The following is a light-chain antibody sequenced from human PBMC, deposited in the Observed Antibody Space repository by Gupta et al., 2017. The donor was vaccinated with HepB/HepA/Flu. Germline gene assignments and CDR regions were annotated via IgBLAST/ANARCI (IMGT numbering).Light chain of an antibody. CDR1: SGSIASNY. CDR3: RSYDSTDHWV. CDR2: DDL. V-gene: IGLV6-57*03. Sequence: FSLTPPPSVSASPGTTVTLSCTRSSGSIASNYVQWYQQPPGSAPTAVIYDDLQRDSGLPDLFSRFIDSSSSSAPLTISGRETDDDADYYCRSYDSTDHWVFGGGTKLTVL. J-gene: IGLJ3*02.